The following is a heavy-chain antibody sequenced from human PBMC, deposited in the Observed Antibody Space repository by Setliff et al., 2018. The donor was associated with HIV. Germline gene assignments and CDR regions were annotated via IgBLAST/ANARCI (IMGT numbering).Heavy chain of an antibody. V-gene: IGHV4-34*01. CDR3: AAKPMIRGRPFAF. CDR1: GGSFSGYY. D-gene: IGHD3-10*01. Sequence: LSLTCAVYGGSFSGYYWSWVRQPPGKGLEWIGEINHSGSTNYSPSLKSRVTISVDVSKNQFSLRLASLSAADTAAYFCAAKPMIRGRPFAFWGQATLVTVSS. CDR2: INHSGST. J-gene: IGHJ4*02.